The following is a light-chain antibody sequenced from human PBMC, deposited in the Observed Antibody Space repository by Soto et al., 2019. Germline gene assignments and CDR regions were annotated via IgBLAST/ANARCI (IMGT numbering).Light chain of an antibody. CDR2: GAS. J-gene: IGKJ5*01. CDR3: QQRSNWLGT. V-gene: IGKV3D-20*02. Sequence: EIVLTQSPGTLSLSPGERATLSCRASQSVSNNYLAWYQQKPGQAPRLLIYGASNRATGIPDRFSGSGSGTDFTLTISSLEPEDFAVYYCQQRSNWLGTFGQGTRLEIK. CDR1: QSVSNNY.